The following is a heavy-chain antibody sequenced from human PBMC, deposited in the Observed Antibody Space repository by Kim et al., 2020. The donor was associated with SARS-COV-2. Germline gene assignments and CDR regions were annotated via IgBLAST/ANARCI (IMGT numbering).Heavy chain of an antibody. V-gene: IGHV3-33*01. D-gene: IGHD3-22*01. CDR3: ARDRGYDSSGYYGYYYYYGMDV. J-gene: IGHJ6*02. CDR1: GFTFSSYG. CDR2: IWYDGSNK. Sequence: GGSLRLSCAASGFTFSSYGMHWVRQAPGKGLEWVAVIWYDGSNKYYADSVKGRFTISRDNSKNTLYLQMNSLRAEDTAVYYCARDRGYDSSGYYGYYYYYGMDVWGQGTTVTVSS.